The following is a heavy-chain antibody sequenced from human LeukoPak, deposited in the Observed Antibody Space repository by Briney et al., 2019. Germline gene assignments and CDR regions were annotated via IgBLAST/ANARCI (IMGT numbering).Heavy chain of an antibody. Sequence: SETLSLTCAVSGGSISSSNWWSWVRQPPGKGLEWIGEIYHSGSTNYNPSLKSRVTISVDKSKNQFSLKLSSVTAADTAVYYCARNRDYYGSGSRRFDPWGQGTLVTVSS. J-gene: IGHJ5*02. V-gene: IGHV4-4*02. D-gene: IGHD3-10*01. CDR3: ARNRDYYGSGSRRFDP. CDR1: GGSISSSNW. CDR2: IYHSGST.